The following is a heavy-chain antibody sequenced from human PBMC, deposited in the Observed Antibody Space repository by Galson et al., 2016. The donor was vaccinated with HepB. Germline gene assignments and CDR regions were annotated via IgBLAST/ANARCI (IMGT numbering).Heavy chain of an antibody. V-gene: IGHV3-48*02. CDR3: ARDHVKGYYYGMDV. J-gene: IGHJ6*02. CDR1: GFTFSSYS. CDR2: ITGSSATI. Sequence: LRLSCAASGFTFSSYSMNWVRQAPGKGLEWVAYITGSSATIYYADSVKGRFTVSRDTAKNSLYLQMHSLRDEDAAVYYCARDHVKGYYYGMDVWGQGTTVTVSS.